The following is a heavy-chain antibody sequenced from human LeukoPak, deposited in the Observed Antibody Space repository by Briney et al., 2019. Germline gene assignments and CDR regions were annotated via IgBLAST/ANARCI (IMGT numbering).Heavy chain of an antibody. CDR2: VNPSGGRT. V-gene: IGHV1-46*01. D-gene: IGHD4-17*01. J-gene: IGHJ4*02. CDR3: ARGDSYGDFEAGY. Sequence: ASVKVSCKASGYIFTSYYMHWVRQAPGQGLEWMGVVNPSGGRTTYAQKFQGRFTMTRDTSTSTVYMELSRLRSEDTAVYYCARGDSYGDFEAGYWGQGTLVTVSS. CDR1: GYIFTSYY.